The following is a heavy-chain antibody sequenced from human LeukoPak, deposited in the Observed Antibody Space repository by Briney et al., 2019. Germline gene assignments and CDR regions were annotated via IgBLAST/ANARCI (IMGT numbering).Heavy chain of an antibody. CDR2: ISYDGSSK. Sequence: GGSMRLSCAASGFTFSTYAMHWVRQAPGKGLEWVAVISYDGSSKYYADSVKGRFTISRDNSKNTLYLQMNSLRAEDTAVYYCARARSSYGYGDAFDIWGQGTMVTVSS. V-gene: IGHV3-30*04. CDR3: ARARSSYGYGDAFDI. J-gene: IGHJ3*02. CDR1: GFTFSTYA. D-gene: IGHD5-18*01.